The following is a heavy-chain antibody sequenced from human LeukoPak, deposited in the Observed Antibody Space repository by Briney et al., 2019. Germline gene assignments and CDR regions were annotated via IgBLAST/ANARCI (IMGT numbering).Heavy chain of an antibody. V-gene: IGHV1-69*13. CDR2: IIPIFGTA. CDR1: GGTFSSYA. J-gene: IGHJ3*02. D-gene: IGHD7-27*01. CDR3: ASAGEGGSPDAFDI. Sequence: SVKVSCKASGGTFSSYAISWVRQAPGQGLEWMGGIIPIFGTANYAQKFQGRVTITADESTSTAYMELSSLRSEDTAVYYCASAGEGGSPDAFDIWGQGTMVTVSS.